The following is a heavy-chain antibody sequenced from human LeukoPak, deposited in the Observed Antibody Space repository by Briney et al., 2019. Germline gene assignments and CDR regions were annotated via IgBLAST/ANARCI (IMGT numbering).Heavy chain of an antibody. D-gene: IGHD6-19*01. CDR1: GVSINNDDFY. CDR2: INHSGST. J-gene: IGHJ3*02. V-gene: IGHV4-34*01. CDR3: AKLPARSYSGWYGAFDI. Sequence: SETLSLTCTVSGVSINNDDFYWSWIRQPPGKGLEWIGEINHSGSTNYNPSLKSRVTISVDTSKNQFSLKLSSVTAADTAVYYCAKLPARSYSGWYGAFDIWGQGTMVTVSS.